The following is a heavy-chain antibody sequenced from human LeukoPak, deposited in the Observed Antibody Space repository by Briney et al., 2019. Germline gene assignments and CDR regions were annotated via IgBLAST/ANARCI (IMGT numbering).Heavy chain of an antibody. CDR2: IYTSGST. D-gene: IGHD1-26*01. J-gene: IGHJ4*02. CDR1: GGSISSGSYY. V-gene: IGHV4-61*02. CDR3: ARDSGSYYTPYPFDY. Sequence: PSETLSLTCTVSGGSISSGSYYWSWIRQPAGKGLEWIGRIYTSGSTNYNPSLKSRVTISVDTSKNQFSLKLSSVTAADTAVYYCARDSGSYYTPYPFDYWGQGTLVTVSS.